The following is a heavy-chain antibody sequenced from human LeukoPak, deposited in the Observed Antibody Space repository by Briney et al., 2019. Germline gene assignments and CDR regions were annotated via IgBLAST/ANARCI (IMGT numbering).Heavy chain of an antibody. CDR3: ARGASFDY. CDR2: INHSGST. CDR1: GGSFSGYY. J-gene: IGHJ4*02. Sequence: SETLSLTCAVYGGSFSGYYWSWIRQPPGKGLEWIGEINHSGSTNYNPSLRSRVTISVDTSKNQFSLKLSSVTAADTAVYYCARGASFDYWGQGTLVTVSS. V-gene: IGHV4-34*01.